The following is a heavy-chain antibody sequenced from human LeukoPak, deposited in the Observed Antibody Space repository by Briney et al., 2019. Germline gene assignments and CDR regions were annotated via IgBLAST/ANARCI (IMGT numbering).Heavy chain of an antibody. D-gene: IGHD3-10*01. V-gene: IGHV4-39*07. CDR1: GGSISSSSYY. CDR2: IYYSGST. J-gene: IGHJ4*02. Sequence: SETLSLTCTVSGGSISSSSYYWGWIRQPPGKGLEWIGSIYYSGSTYYNPSLKSRVTISVGTSKNQFSLKLSSVTAADTAVYYCARGITTEKPFDYWGQGTLVTVSS. CDR3: ARGITTEKPFDY.